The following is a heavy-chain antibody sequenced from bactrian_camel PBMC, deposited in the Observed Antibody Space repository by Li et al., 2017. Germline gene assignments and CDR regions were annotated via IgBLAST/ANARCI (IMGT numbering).Heavy chain of an antibody. J-gene: IGHJ4*01. CDR3: TARLRSYWCGTGSAVLHNY. D-gene: IGHD2*01. V-gene: IGHV3S60*01. Sequence: HVQLVESGGGSVQTGGSLKLSCRYSGDWACAAWFRQAPGKGREAVAFLCHTGASDYAETVQERFTISNYFAEHTLLLQMNSLKPEDTAVYYCTARLRSYWCGTGSAVLHNYWGQGTQVTVS. CDR1: GDWACA. CDR2: LCHTGAS.